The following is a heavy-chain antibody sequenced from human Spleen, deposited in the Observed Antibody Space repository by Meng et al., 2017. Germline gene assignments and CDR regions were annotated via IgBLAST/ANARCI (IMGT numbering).Heavy chain of an antibody. CDR3: AGGSFDWLFYYYGMDV. CDR1: GFTFNTYW. D-gene: IGHD3-9*01. J-gene: IGHJ6*02. Sequence: GGSLRLSCAASGFTFNTYWMHWVRQASGKGLMRVSRIYSDVSDTTYADSVKGRFTISRDDSKTTLYLQMNSLRAEDTAVYYCAGGSFDWLFYYYGMDVWGQGTTVTVSS. CDR2: IYSDVSDT. V-gene: IGHV3-74*01.